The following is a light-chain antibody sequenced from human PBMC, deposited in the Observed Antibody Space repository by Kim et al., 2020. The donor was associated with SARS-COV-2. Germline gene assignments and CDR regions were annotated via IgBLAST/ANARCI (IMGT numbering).Light chain of an antibody. CDR1: SIDVGDYDY. CDR2: DVS. CDR3: CSYAGTYNLV. V-gene: IGLV2-11*01. J-gene: IGLJ3*02. Sequence: GQSVPISCTGTSIDVGDYDYVSWYQHHPGKAPKLMIYDVSERPSGVPDRFSASKSGNTASLTISGLQAEDEAEYYCCSYAGTYNLVFGGGTKLTVL.